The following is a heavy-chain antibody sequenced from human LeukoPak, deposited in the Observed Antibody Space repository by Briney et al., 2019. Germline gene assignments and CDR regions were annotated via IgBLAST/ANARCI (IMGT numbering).Heavy chain of an antibody. J-gene: IGHJ3*02. CDR2: ISDGGGTT. V-gene: IGHV3-23*01. Sequence: GGSLRLSCAASGFTFSSHAMSWVRQAPGKGLVWVSAISDGGGTTFYADSVKGRFAISRDNSKNTLFLQMNSLRAEDTALYYCAKRPSSSTTGSASAFDIWGQGTMVTVSS. CDR1: GFTFSSHA. CDR3: AKRPSSSTTGSASAFDI. D-gene: IGHD2-2*01.